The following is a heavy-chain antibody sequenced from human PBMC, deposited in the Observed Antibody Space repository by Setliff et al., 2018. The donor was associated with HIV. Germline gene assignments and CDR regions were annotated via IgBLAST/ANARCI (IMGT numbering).Heavy chain of an antibody. CDR2: IYTSGST. V-gene: IGHV4-4*07. J-gene: IGHJ3*02. D-gene: IGHD6-13*01. Sequence: SETLSLTCTVSGGSISSYYWIWIRQPAGKGLEWIGRIYTSGSTNYNPSLKSRVTMSVDTSKNQFSLKLSSVTAADTAVYYCARVGQQQLVLNDAFDIWGQGTMVTVSS. CDR3: ARVGQQQLVLNDAFDI. CDR1: GGSISSYY.